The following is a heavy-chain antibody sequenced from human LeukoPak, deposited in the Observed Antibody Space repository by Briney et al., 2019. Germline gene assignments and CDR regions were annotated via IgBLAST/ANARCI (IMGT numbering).Heavy chain of an antibody. Sequence: SETLSLTCAVYIDSFSNYHWNWIRKTPAKGMEWIGEVNESGGTNITPSLRSRVILSVDTSKNQFSLKLISATVADTAIYYCARGQGATVPQVGKNWFDPWGQGTRVTVSS. V-gene: IGHV4-34*01. CDR3: ARGQGATVPQVGKNWFDP. CDR1: IDSFSNYH. J-gene: IGHJ5*02. D-gene: IGHD1-26*01. CDR2: VNESGGT.